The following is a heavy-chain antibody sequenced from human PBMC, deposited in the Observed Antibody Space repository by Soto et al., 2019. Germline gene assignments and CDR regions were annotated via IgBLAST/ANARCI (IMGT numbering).Heavy chain of an antibody. CDR1: GFAFSTYA. Sequence: EVQLLESGGGLVQPGGSLRLSCAASGFAFSTYAMTWVRQAPGKGLEWVSLISGSGGSTYFADSVKGWFTISRDNSKNTLYLQMNSLRADDTAVYYCAKSYFGSGSYRHYFDYWGQGTLVTVSS. D-gene: IGHD3-10*01. J-gene: IGHJ4*02. CDR2: ISGSGGST. CDR3: AKSYFGSGSYRHYFDY. V-gene: IGHV3-23*01.